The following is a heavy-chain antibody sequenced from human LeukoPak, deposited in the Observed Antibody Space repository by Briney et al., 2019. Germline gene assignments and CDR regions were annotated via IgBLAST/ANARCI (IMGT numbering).Heavy chain of an antibody. V-gene: IGHV4-59*01. CDR2: IYYSGST. D-gene: IGHD5-18*01. J-gene: IGHJ6*02. CDR1: GCSISSYY. Sequence: SETLSLTCTVSGCSISSYYWSWIRQPPGKGLEWVGYIYYSGSTNYNPSLKSRVNISVDTSKKQFSLKLSSVTAADTAVYYCARDSGYSYVFPYYYYGMDVWGQGTTVTVSS. CDR3: ARDSGYSYVFPYYYYGMDV.